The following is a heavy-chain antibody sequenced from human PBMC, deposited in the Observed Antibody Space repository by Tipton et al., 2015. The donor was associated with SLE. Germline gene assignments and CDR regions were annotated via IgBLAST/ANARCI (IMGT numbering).Heavy chain of an antibody. D-gene: IGHD4-11*01. J-gene: IGHJ6*03. CDR3: ASGCSTVICYYYYMDV. CDR1: GVAITDYY. CDR2: IYYSGTT. V-gene: IGHV4-59*12. Sequence: GLVKPSETLSLTCTVSGVAITDYYWTWIRQHPGKGLEWIGYIYYSGTTYYNPSLKSRVTLSVDKSKNQFSLNLRSVTVADTAVYYCASGCSTVICYYYYMDVWGKGTTVTVSS.